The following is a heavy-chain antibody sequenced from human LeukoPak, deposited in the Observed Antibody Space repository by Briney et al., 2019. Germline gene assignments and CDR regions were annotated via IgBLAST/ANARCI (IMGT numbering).Heavy chain of an antibody. D-gene: IGHD3-9*01. CDR3: AKAEGYDILTGLDY. CDR2: ISSDGSNK. CDR1: GFTFSSYG. V-gene: IGHV3-33*06. J-gene: IGHJ4*02. Sequence: PGGSLRLSCAASGFTFSSYGMHWVRQAPGKGLEWVAVISSDGSNKNYADSVKGRFTISRDNSKNTLYLQMNSLRTEDTAVYYCAKAEGYDILTGLDYWGQGTLVTVSS.